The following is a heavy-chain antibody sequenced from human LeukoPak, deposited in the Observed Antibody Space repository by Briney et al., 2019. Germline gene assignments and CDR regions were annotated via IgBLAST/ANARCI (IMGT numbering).Heavy chain of an antibody. D-gene: IGHD5-18*01. CDR3: ATTGGYSYGTFDY. V-gene: IGHV4-59*08. CDR1: GGSLGSYH. J-gene: IGHJ4*02. Sequence: SETLSLTCTVSGGSLGSYHWSWIRQSPGRGLEWIGYVSYTGNSDYNPSLKSRVTISIDTSKDQFSLKLTSVTAADTASYYCATTGGYSYGTFDYWGQGIPVTVSS. CDR2: VSYTGNS.